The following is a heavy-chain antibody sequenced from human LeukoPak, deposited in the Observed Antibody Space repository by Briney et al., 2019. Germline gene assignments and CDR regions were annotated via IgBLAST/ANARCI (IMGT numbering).Heavy chain of an antibody. J-gene: IGHJ3*02. Sequence: GGSLRLSCAASGFTFSSYAMSWVRQAPGRGLEWVSYITGSSDAIHYAASVEGRFTISRDNDKNLLYLQLNSLRAEDTAVYYCARDCTTISCYGWHAFDIWGQGTKVTVSS. CDR3: ARDCTTISCYGWHAFDI. CDR1: GFTFSSYA. V-gene: IGHV3-48*01. D-gene: IGHD3-22*01. CDR2: ITGSSDAI.